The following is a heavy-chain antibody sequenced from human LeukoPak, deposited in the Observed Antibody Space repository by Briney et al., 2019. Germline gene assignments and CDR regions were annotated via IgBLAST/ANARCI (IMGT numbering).Heavy chain of an antibody. CDR1: GLPIADFA. CDR3: AKESGKFDY. CDR2: ISGDGVST. Sequence: GGSLRLSCVASGLPIADFAMHWVRQVPGKGLEWVSLISGDGVSTFYTDSVRGRFSISRDNTKNSLYLEMNSLRAEDTAMYYCAKESGKFDYWGQGTLVAVSS. V-gene: IGHV3-43*02. J-gene: IGHJ4*02.